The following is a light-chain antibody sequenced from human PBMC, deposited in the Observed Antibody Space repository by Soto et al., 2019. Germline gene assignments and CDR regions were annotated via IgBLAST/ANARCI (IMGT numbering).Light chain of an antibody. CDR2: SDN. J-gene: IGLJ1*01. V-gene: IGLV1-44*01. CDR3: AAWDDSLSGYV. Sequence: QSVLTQPPSAYATPGQRVTISCSGGNSNIGRNSVNWYQQLPGTAPKLLMYSDNKRPSGVPDRFSGSKSGTSASLAISGLQSEDEADYYCAAWDDSLSGYVFGTGTKVTVL. CDR1: NSNIGRNS.